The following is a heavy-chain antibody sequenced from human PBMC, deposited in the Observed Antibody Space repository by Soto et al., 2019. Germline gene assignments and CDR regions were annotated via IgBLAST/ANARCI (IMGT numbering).Heavy chain of an antibody. D-gene: IGHD3-3*01. CDR1: GFTFSGYW. J-gene: IGHJ6*03. V-gene: IGHV3-7*01. CDR2: IKQDGSEK. CDR3: ARSKMGDFWSGINYYYYYYMDV. Sequence: GGSLRLSCAASGFTFSGYWMSWVRQAPGKGLEWVANIKQDGSEKYYVDSVKGRITISRDNAKNSLYLQMNSLRAEDTAVYYCARSKMGDFWSGINYYYYYYMDVSGKGTTVTVSS.